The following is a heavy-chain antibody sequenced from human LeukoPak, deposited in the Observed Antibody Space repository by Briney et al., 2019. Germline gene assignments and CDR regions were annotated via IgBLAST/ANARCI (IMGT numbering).Heavy chain of an antibody. D-gene: IGHD1-26*01. V-gene: IGHV3-21*01. Sequence: PGGSLRLSCAASGFTFSSYSMNWVRQAPGEGLEWVSSISSSSSYIYYADSVKGRFTISRDNAKNSLYLQMNSLRAEDTAVYYCAREYSGGGSGVTDAFDIWGQGTMVTVSS. CDR3: AREYSGGGSGVTDAFDI. CDR2: ISSSSSYI. CDR1: GFTFSSYS. J-gene: IGHJ3*02.